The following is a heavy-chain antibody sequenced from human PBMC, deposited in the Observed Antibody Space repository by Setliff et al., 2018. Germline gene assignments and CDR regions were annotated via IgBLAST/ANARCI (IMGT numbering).Heavy chain of an antibody. CDR2: MYHSGST. V-gene: IGHV4-38-2*01. J-gene: IGHJ3*02. CDR3: ARALGYCSRTSCYADAFDI. Sequence: SETLSFTCGGYGGSISDYYWGWIRQPPGKGLEWIGSMYHSGSTYYNPSLKSRVTISVDTSKNQFSLKLNYVTAADTAVYYCARALGYCSRTSCYADAFDIWGQGTMDTVSS. CDR1: GGSISDYY. D-gene: IGHD2-2*01.